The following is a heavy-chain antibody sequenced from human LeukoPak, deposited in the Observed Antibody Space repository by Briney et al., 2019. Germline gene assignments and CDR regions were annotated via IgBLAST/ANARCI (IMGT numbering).Heavy chain of an antibody. CDR2: ISAYNGNT. J-gene: IGHJ4*02. V-gene: IGHV1-18*01. CDR1: GYTFTSYG. CDR3: ARASITMIVVVITPPDY. D-gene: IGHD3-22*01. Sequence: ASVKVSCKASGYTFTSYGISWVRQAPGQGLEWMGWISAYNGNTNYARKLQGRVTMTTDTSTSTAYMELRSLRSDDTAVYYCARASITMIVVVITPPDYWGQGTLVTVSS.